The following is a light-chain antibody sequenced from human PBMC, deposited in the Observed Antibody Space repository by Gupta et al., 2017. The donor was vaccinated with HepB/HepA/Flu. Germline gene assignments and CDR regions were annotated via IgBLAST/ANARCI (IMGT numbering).Light chain of an antibody. V-gene: IGLV1-47*02. J-gene: IGLJ1*01. CDR2: NDN. CDR1: SSNIGNDN. Sequence: QPVLTQPPSASGTPGQRVTISCSGSSSNIGNDNAYWYQQLPGTAPKLLIYNDNQRPSWVPDRFSGSKSGTTASLAISGLRSEDEADYYCVGWDDSLSGYVFGAGTKVTVL. CDR3: VGWDDSLSGYV.